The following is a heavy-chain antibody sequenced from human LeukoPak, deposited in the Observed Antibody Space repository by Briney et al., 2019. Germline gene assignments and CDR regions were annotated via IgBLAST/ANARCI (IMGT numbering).Heavy chain of an antibody. J-gene: IGHJ3*02. D-gene: IGHD1-26*01. CDR1: GYTFTGYY. CDR2: INPNSGGT. V-gene: IGHV1-2*02. Sequence: GASVKVSCKASGYTFTGYYMHWVRQAPGQGLEWMGWINPNSGGTNYAQKFQGRVTMTRDTSTSTVYMELSSLRSEDTAVYYCARGGSALGATGHLDAFDIWGQGTMVTVSS. CDR3: ARGGSALGATGHLDAFDI.